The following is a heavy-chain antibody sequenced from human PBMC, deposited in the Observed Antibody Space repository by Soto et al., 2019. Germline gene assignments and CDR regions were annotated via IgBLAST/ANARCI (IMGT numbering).Heavy chain of an antibody. CDR3: ARERLPGVFDY. J-gene: IGHJ4*02. Sequence: PSETLSLTCTVSGGSISSYYWSWIRQPPGKGLEWIGYIYYSGSTNYNPSLKSRVTISVDTSKNQFSLKLSSVTDADTAVYYCARERLPGVFDYWVQGTLVTVSS. CDR1: GGSISSYY. CDR2: IYYSGST. V-gene: IGHV4-59*01.